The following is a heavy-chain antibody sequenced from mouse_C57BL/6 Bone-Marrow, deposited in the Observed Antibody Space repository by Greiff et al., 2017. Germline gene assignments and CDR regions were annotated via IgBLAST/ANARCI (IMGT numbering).Heavy chain of an antibody. J-gene: IGHJ3*01. V-gene: IGHV1-69*01. CDR3: AREEGSWDVRFAY. D-gene: IGHD4-1*01. Sequence: QVQLQQPGAELVMPGASVKLSCKASGYTFTSYWMHWVKQRPGQGLEWIGEIDPSDSYTNYNQKFKGKSTLTVDKSSSTAYMQLSSLTSVDSAVYDCAREEGSWDVRFAYWGQGTLVTVSA. CDR2: IDPSDSYT. CDR1: GYTFTSYW.